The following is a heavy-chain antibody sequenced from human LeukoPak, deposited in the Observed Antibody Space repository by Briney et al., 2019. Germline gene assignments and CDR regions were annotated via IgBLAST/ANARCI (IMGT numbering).Heavy chain of an antibody. V-gene: IGHV3-74*01. J-gene: IGHJ5*02. CDR2: ISFDGSDA. CDR1: GFTFSSYT. Sequence: PGGSLRLSCATSGFTFSSYTMNWVRQAPGKGLEWVSCISFDGSDATYADSVKGRFTISRDNAKNTLHLQMDSLTVEDTAVYYCAVSNWMDPWGQGTLVTVSS. CDR3: AVSNWMDP.